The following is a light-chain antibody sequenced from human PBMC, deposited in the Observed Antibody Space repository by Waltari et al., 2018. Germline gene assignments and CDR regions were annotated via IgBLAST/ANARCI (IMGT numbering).Light chain of an antibody. CDR2: AAS. CDR1: KSIRSY. CDR3: QQSYSSPLT. Sequence: DIQMTKSPSSLSASVGDRVTITCRASKSIRSYLNWYQQKPGKAPKLLIYAASNLESGVPSRFSGSGSGTDFTLTITSLQPEDFATYYCQQSYSSPLTFGGGTKVEIK. J-gene: IGKJ4*01. V-gene: IGKV1-39*01.